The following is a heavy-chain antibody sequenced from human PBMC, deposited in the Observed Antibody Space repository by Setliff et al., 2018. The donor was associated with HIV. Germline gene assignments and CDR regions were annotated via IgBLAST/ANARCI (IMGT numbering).Heavy chain of an antibody. Sequence: GASVKVSCKASGYTFTTYAIHWVRQAPGQRLEWMGWINAGNGDTKYSQKFQGRFTITRDTSASTAYMELSSLRSEDTAVYYCARKYTGGPLDYWGQGTLVTVSS. CDR1: GYTFTTYA. J-gene: IGHJ4*02. CDR2: INAGNGDT. D-gene: IGHD6-19*01. V-gene: IGHV1-3*01. CDR3: ARKYTGGPLDY.